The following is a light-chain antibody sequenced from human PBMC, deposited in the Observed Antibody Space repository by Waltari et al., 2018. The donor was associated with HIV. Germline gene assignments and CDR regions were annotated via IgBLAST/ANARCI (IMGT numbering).Light chain of an antibody. J-gene: IGLJ3*02. CDR3: AAWDDSLNGWV. CDR2: ITN. V-gene: IGLV1-44*01. CDR1: SPKIRSNT. Sequence: QSVLTQPPSASGTPGQRVTISCSGSSPKIRSNTLSGYPRLPGTAPKLLIYITNQRPSGVPDLFSGSKSGTSASLAISGLQSEDEADYYCAAWDDSLNGWVFGGGTKLTVL.